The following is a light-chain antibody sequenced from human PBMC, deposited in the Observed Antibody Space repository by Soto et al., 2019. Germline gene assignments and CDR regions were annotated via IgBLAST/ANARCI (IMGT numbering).Light chain of an antibody. CDR3: ISYLPNTTYV. J-gene: IGLJ1*01. CDR2: EVS. CDR1: TNDVGDYRY. Sequence: QSALTQPASVSGSPGQSITISCTGTTNDVGDYRYVSWYQQHPGKAPKVMIYEVSDRPSGVSNRFSGSKSGNTASLTISGLQAEDEADYYCISYLPNTTYVFGSETKVTVL. V-gene: IGLV2-14*01.